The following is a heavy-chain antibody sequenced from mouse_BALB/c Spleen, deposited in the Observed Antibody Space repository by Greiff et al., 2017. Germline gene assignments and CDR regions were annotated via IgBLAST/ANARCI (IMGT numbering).Heavy chain of an antibody. J-gene: IGHJ2*01. CDR1: GFTFSSYA. D-gene: IGHD1-1*01. CDR2: ISSGGSI. V-gene: IGHV5-6-5*01. CDR3: ARGRYYGSSYYFDY. Sequence: DVKLVESGGGLVKPGGSLKLSCAASGFTFSSYAMSWVRQTPEKRLEWVASISSGGSIYYPDSVKGRFTISRDNARNILYLQMSSLRSEDTAMYYCARGRYYGSSYYFDYWGQGTTLTVSS.